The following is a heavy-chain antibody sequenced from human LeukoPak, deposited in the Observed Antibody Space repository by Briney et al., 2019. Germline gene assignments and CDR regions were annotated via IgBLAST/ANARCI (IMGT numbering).Heavy chain of an antibody. CDR1: GGSISGYY. V-gene: IGHV4-59*08. CDR3: ARGAYYDSSGYYPERFDY. D-gene: IGHD3-22*01. CDR2: IYYNGAT. J-gene: IGHJ4*02. Sequence: SETLSLTCTVSGGSISGYYWSWIRQPPGKALEWIGYIYYNGATIYNPSLRSRITMSVDTSKNQFSLKLSSVTAADTAVYYCARGAYYDSSGYYPERFDYWGQGTLVTVSS.